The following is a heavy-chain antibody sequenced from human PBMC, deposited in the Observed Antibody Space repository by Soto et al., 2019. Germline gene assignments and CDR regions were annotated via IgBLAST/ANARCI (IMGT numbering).Heavy chain of an antibody. J-gene: IGHJ4*01. CDR3: AMVVRGSTTSDY. CDR2: IYYSGST. D-gene: IGHD3-10*01. V-gene: IGHV4-59*01. CDR1: GGSISSYY. Sequence: QVQLPESGPGLVKPSETLSLTCTVSGGSISSYYWSWIRQPPGKGLEWIGYIYYSGSTNYTPSLKSRDTISLDTYKNPFSLKLSSVTAADTAVDYCAMVVRGSTTSDYWGNGTLVTVSS.